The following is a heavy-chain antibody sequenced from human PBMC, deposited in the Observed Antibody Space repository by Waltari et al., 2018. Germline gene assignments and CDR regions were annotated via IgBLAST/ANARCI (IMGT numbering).Heavy chain of an antibody. CDR2: IYYSGRT. D-gene: IGHD4-17*01. J-gene: IGHJ2*01. Sequence: QVQLQESGPGLVKPSQTLSLTCTVSGGSIRRGDYYWSGIRQPPGKGLEWIGYIYYSGRTYYNPSLKSRVTISVDTSKNQFSLKLSSVTAADTAVYYCASYGDYWYFDLWGRGTLVTVSS. V-gene: IGHV4-30-4*01. CDR1: GGSIRRGDYY. CDR3: ASYGDYWYFDL.